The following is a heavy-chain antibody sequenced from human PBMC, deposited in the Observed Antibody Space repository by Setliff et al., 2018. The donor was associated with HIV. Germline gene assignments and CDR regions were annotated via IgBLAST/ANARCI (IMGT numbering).Heavy chain of an antibody. CDR1: GYTFTSFG. D-gene: IGHD3-22*01. V-gene: IGHV1-18*01. CDR2: SSAYNGNT. CDR3: ARAGTMKPLGY. J-gene: IGHJ4*02. Sequence: ASVKVSCKASGYTFTSFGISWVRQAPGQGLEWMGWSSAYNGNTNYAQKLQGRVTMTTDTSTRTAYMELRSMRSDATAVYYCARAGTMKPLGYWGQGTLVTVSS.